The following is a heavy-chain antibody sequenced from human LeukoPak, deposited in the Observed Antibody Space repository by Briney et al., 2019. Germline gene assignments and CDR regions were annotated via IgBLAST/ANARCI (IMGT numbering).Heavy chain of an antibody. CDR2: INTNTGNP. V-gene: IGHV7-4-1*02. J-gene: IGHJ4*02. D-gene: IGHD4-17*01. CDR1: GYTFTSYA. CDR3: SRDPPAAVTTSGVGY. Sequence: ASVKVSCKASGYTFTSYAMNWVRQAPGQGLEWMGWINTNTGNPTYAQGFTGRFVFSLDTSVSTAYLQVSSLKAEDNAVYYCSRDPPAAVTTSGVGYWGPGTLGTVSS.